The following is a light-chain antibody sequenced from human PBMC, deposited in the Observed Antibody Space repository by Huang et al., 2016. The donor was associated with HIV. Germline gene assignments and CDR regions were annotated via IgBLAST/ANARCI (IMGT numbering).Light chain of an antibody. CDR2: GAS. Sequence: EIMMTQSPAPLSVDPGERAPLSCRARQSVISNLAWYQPKPGQAPRLLIYGASTRATGIPARLSGSGSGTEFTLTISSLQSEDFAVYYCQQYNKWPRTFGQGTKVEIK. CDR1: QSVISN. V-gene: IGKV3-15*01. J-gene: IGKJ1*01. CDR3: QQYNKWPRT.